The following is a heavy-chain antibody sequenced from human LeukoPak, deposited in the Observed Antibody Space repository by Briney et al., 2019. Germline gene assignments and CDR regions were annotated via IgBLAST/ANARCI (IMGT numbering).Heavy chain of an antibody. CDR1: GGSISSSSYY. CDR2: IYYSGST. D-gene: IGHD3-3*01. CDR3: ARRKYDFWSGYYSPGYYYYYMDV. Sequence: SETLSLTCTVSGGSISSSSYYWGWIRQPPGKGLEWIGSIYYSGSTYYNPSLKSRVTISVDTSKNQFSLKLSSVTAADTAVYYCARRKYDFWSGYYSPGYYYYYMDVWGKGTTVTVSS. J-gene: IGHJ6*03. V-gene: IGHV4-39*01.